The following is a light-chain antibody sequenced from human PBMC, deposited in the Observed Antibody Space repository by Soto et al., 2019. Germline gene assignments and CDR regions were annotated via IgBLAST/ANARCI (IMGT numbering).Light chain of an antibody. V-gene: IGKV3-20*01. CDR2: GAS. CDR1: QSVSSCY. J-gene: IGKJ2*01. CDR3: QQYGSSPYT. Sequence: EIVLTQSPGTLSLSPGERATLSCRASQSVSSCYLAWYQQKPGQAPSLFIYGASNRATGIPDRFTGSGSGTDFTLTISRLEPEDFAVYYCQQYGSSPYTFGQGTKLEIK.